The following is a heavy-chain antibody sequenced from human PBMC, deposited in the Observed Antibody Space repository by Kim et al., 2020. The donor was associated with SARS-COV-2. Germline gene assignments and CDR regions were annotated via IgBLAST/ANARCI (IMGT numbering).Heavy chain of an antibody. V-gene: IGHV3-49*03. CDR1: GFTFGAYA. D-gene: IGHD3-3*01. CDR2: IRSKAYGGTT. CDR3: TRDRITSVGVFTPSSGS. Sequence: GGSLRLSCTASGFTFGAYAMSWFRQAPGKGLEWVGFIRSKAYGGTTEYSASVKGRFTISRDDSNSIAYLQMMSLKTEDTAVYYCTRDRITSVGVFTPSSGSWGQGTLVTVSS. J-gene: IGHJ5*02.